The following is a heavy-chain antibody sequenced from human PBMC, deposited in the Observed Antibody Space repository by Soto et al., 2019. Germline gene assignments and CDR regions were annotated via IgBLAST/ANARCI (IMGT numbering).Heavy chain of an antibody. CDR1: GDSVSSSSVT. J-gene: IGHJ5*01. D-gene: IGHD1-26*01. CDR2: TYYRSKWYN. V-gene: IGHV6-1*01. Sequence: QVQLQQSEPGLVKPSQTLSLTCAISGDSVSSSSVTWNWIRQSPSRDLEWLGRTYYRSKWYNDYAESGKSRSTINHDTSKNQFPLHLNSVTPEDTAVYYCVRLRGNSWLDFWGQGTLVTVSS. CDR3: VRLRGNSWLDF.